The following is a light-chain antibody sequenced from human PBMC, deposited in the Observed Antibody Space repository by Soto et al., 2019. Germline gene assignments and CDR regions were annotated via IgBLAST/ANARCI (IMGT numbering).Light chain of an antibody. CDR1: QDIENY. Sequence: IQMTQFPSSLSASVGDRVTITCRANQDIENYLNWYQHKPGKAPNLLIFGASSLQSGVPSRFSGSGSGTDFTLTISSLQPEDFAVYYCQQRYSTPFTFGPGTKVDMK. J-gene: IGKJ3*01. V-gene: IGKV1-39*01. CDR2: GAS. CDR3: QQRYSTPFT.